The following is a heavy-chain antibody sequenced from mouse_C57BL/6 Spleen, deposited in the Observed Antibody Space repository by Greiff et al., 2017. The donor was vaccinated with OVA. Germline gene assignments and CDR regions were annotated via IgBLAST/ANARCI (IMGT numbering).Heavy chain of an antibody. CDR1: GFTFSSYA. Sequence: EVHLVESGGGLVQPGGSLKLSCAASGFTFSSYAMSWVRQTPEKRLEWVAYISSGGDYIYYADTVKGRFTISRDNARNTLYLQMSSLKSEDTAMYYCTREAGTGAMDYWGQGTSVTVSS. CDR2: ISSGGDYI. V-gene: IGHV5-9-1*02. J-gene: IGHJ4*01. CDR3: TREAGTGAMDY. D-gene: IGHD4-1*01.